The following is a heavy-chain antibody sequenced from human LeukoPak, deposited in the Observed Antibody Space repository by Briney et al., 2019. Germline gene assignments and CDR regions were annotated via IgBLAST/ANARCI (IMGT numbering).Heavy chain of an antibody. CDR2: INHSGST. J-gene: IGHJ3*02. Sequence: SETLSLTCGVYGGSFSGYYWSWIRQPPGKGLEWIGEINHSGSTNYNPSLKSRVTISVDTSKNQFSLKLSSVTAADTAVYYCARVVGGWAYGAFDIWGQGTMVTVSS. V-gene: IGHV4-34*01. CDR3: ARVVGGWAYGAFDI. CDR1: GGSFSGYY. D-gene: IGHD6-19*01.